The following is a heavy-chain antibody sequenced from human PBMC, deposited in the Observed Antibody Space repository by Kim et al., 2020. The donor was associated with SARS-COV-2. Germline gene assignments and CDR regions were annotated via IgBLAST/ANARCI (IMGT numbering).Heavy chain of an antibody. CDR2: ISGSGGST. J-gene: IGHJ3*02. Sequence: GGSLRLSCAASGFTFSSYAMSWVRQAPGKGLEWVSAISGSGGSTYYADSVKGRFTISRDNSKNTLYLQMNSLRAEDTAVYYCAKELIRGGYYFSTCDMAVGYAFDTWGQGTMVTVSS. D-gene: IGHD3-3*01. CDR1: GFTFSSYA. CDR3: AKELIRGGYYFSTCDMAVGYAFDT. V-gene: IGHV3-23*01.